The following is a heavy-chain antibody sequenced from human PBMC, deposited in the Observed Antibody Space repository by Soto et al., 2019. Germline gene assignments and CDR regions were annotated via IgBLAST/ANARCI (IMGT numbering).Heavy chain of an antibody. Sequence: SVKVSCKASGGTFSSYAISWVRQAPGQGLEWMGGIIPIFGTANYAQKFQGRVTITADESTSTAYMELSSLRSEDTAVYYCARTLHSNYYYYGMDVSGQGTTVTVSS. J-gene: IGHJ6*02. CDR2: IIPIFGTA. CDR3: ARTLHSNYYYYGMDV. V-gene: IGHV1-69*13. CDR1: GGTFSSYA. D-gene: IGHD4-4*01.